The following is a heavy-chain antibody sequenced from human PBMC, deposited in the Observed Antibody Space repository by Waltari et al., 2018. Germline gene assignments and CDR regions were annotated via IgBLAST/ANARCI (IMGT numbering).Heavy chain of an antibody. Sequence: EVQLVESGGGLVQPGRSLRFSCATSGFPFSAFWMPWFCQAPGKGLEWVANINGDGSETYYADSVKGRFTISRDNAKNSVYLQMNSLRVEDTAVYYCATDRGPNTFDHWGQGTLVTVSS. CDR1: GFPFSAFW. CDR3: ATDRGPNTFDH. J-gene: IGHJ4*02. CDR2: INGDGSET. V-gene: IGHV3-7*01.